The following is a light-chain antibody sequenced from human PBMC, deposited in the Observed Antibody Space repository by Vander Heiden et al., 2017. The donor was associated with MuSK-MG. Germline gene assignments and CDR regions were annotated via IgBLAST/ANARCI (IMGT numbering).Light chain of an antibody. Sequence: QSALTQPASVSGSPGQSITISCTGTSSDVGSYNLVSWYQQYPGQAPKVMIYEVSKWPSGVSNRFSGSKSGNTASLTISGLQTEDEADYYCCAYAGSNTWVFGGGTKLTVL. J-gene: IGLJ3*02. CDR1: SSDVGSYNL. CDR2: EVS. CDR3: CAYAGSNTWV. V-gene: IGLV2-23*02.